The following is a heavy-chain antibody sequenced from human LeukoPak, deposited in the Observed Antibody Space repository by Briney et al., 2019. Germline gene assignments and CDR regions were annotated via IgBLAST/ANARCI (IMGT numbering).Heavy chain of an antibody. CDR1: GGTFSSYA. CDR3: ARDSFGYYYDSSGHSGWFDP. V-gene: IGHV1-69*05. J-gene: IGHJ5*02. CDR2: IIPIFGTA. D-gene: IGHD3-22*01. Sequence: GASVKVSCKASGGTFSSYAISWARQAPGQGLEWMGGIIPIFGTANYAQKFQGRVTITTDESTSTAYMELSSLRSEDTAVYYCARDSFGYYYDSSGHSGWFDPWGQGTLVTVSS.